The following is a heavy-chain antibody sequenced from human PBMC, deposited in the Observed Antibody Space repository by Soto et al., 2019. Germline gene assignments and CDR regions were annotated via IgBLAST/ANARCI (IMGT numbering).Heavy chain of an antibody. D-gene: IGHD5-12*01. CDR1: GFTFSSYA. Sequence: GGSLRLSCAASGFTFSSYAMSWVRQAPGKGLEWVSAISGSGGSTYYADSVKGRFTISRDNSKNTLYLQMNSLRAEDTAVYYCAKGGPFRDGYNYRYPYYFDYWGQGTLVTVSS. CDR3: AKGGPFRDGYNYRYPYYFDY. V-gene: IGHV3-23*01. J-gene: IGHJ4*02. CDR2: ISGSGGST.